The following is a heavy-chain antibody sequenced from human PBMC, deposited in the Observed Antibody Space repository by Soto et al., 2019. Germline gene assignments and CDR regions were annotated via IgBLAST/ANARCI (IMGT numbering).Heavy chain of an antibody. CDR3: ARDRGGGDCYSCLGYFDL. J-gene: IGHJ2*01. D-gene: IGHD2-21*02. CDR1: GFTFSDHY. CDR2: TRNKANSYTT. V-gene: IGHV3-72*01. Sequence: EVQLVESGGGLVQPGGSLRLSCAASGFTFSDHYMDWVRQAPGKGLEWVGRTRNKANSYTTEYAAAVKGRFTISRDDSKNSLYLLMNSLKTEDTAVYYCARDRGGGDCYSCLGYFDLWGRGTLVTVSS.